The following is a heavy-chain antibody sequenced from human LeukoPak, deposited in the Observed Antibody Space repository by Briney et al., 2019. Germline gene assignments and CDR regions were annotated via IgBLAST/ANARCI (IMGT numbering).Heavy chain of an antibody. V-gene: IGHV1-18*01. J-gene: IGHJ4*02. CDR3: ARGAYPTPTSSVGY. Sequence: ASVKVSCKASGYTFTSYGISWVRQAPGQGLEWMGWISAYNGNTNYAQKLQGRVTMTTDTSTSTAYMELSRLRSDDTAVYYCARGAYPTPTSSVGYWGQGTLVTVSS. D-gene: IGHD2-15*01. CDR1: GYTFTSYG. CDR2: ISAYNGNT.